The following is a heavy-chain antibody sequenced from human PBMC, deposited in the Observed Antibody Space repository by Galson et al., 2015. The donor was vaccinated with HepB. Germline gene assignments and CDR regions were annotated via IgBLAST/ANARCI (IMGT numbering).Heavy chain of an antibody. J-gene: IGHJ4*02. CDR1: GFHVNDHS. CDR3: ARVARPYYFDS. V-gene: IGHV3-11*03. CDR2: VATDTANT. Sequence: SLRLSCAASGFHVNDHSITWVRQAPGRGLACLYHVATDTANTTFVDSVRGRFAISRDAATNSVFLQMNSLRVDDTAVYYCARVARPYYFDSRGQGTLVTVSS.